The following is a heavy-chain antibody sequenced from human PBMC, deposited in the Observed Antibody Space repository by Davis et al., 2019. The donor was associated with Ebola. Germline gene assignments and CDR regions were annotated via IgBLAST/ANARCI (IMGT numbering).Heavy chain of an antibody. Sequence: GESLKISCAASGFTFDDYAMTWVRQAPGKGLVWVSRINSDGSSTSYADSVKGRFTISRDNAKNTLYLQMNSLRAEDTAVYYCARVGYGDYWRWFDPWGQGTLVTVSS. CDR3: ARVGYGDYWRWFDP. V-gene: IGHV3-74*01. CDR2: INSDGSST. CDR1: GFTFDDYA. D-gene: IGHD4-17*01. J-gene: IGHJ5*02.